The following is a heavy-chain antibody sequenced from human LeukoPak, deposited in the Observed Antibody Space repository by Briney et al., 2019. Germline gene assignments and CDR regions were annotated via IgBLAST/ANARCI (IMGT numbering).Heavy chain of an antibody. V-gene: IGHV4-30-2*01. CDR3: ARDKVSLSGLWYFDL. CDR1: GGSISSGGYS. Sequence: SETLSLTCAVSGGSISSGGYSWSWIRQPPGKGLEWIGYIYHSGSTYYNPSLKSRVTISVDRSKNQFSLKLSSVTAADTAVYYCARDKVSLSGLWYFDLWGRGTLVTVSS. D-gene: IGHD6-25*01. CDR2: IYHSGST. J-gene: IGHJ2*01.